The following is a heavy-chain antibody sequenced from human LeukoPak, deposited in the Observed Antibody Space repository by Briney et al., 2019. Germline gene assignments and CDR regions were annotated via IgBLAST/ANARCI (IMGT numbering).Heavy chain of an antibody. D-gene: IGHD6-13*01. V-gene: IGHV4-34*01. J-gene: IGHJ5*02. CDR3: ARHRYSSSWYASGPFDP. CDR2: INHSGST. CDR1: DGSFSGYY. Sequence: PSETLSLTCAVYDGSFSGYYWSWIRQPPGKGLEWIGEINHSGSTNYNPSLKSRVTISVDTSKNQFSLKLSSVTAADTAVYYCARHRYSSSWYASGPFDPWGQGTLVTVSS.